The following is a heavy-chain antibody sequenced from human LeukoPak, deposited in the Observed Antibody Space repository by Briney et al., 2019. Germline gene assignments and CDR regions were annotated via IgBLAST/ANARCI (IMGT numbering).Heavy chain of an antibody. CDR1: GGSISSYY. V-gene: IGHV4-59*01. Sequence: SETLSLTCSVSGGSISSYYWSWIRQPPGKGLEWIGYIYDSGSTSYNPSLQSRVTISIDTSKNQFSLRLTSVTAADTAVYYCARGGSYYDFWSGYYGYYYYMDVWGKGTTVTVSS. CDR3: ARGGSYYDFWSGYYGYYYYMDV. CDR2: IYDSGST. J-gene: IGHJ6*03. D-gene: IGHD3-3*01.